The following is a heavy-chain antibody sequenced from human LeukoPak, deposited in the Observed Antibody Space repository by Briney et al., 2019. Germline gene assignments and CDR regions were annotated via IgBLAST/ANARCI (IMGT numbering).Heavy chain of an antibody. Sequence: SETLSLTCAVYGGSFSGYYWSWIRQPPGKGLEWIGEINHSGTTNYNSSLKSRVTISVDKSKNQFSLKLRSVTAADTAVYYCARTYSIGWSLGVFDIWGQGTMVTVSS. CDR2: INHSGTT. J-gene: IGHJ3*02. CDR3: ARTYSIGWSLGVFDI. CDR1: GGSFSGYY. V-gene: IGHV4-34*01. D-gene: IGHD6-19*01.